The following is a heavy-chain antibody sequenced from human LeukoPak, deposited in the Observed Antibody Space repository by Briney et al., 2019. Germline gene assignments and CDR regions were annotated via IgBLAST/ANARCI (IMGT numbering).Heavy chain of an antibody. CDR2: IYDSGTT. CDR3: ARDFSAAFHI. CDR1: GGSFGNYN. Sequence: SSETLSLTCTVSGGSFGNYNWSWIRQPPGKGLEWIAYIYDSGTTNYNPSLKSRVTISVDTSKNQFSLKLSSVTAADTAVYYCARDFSAAFHIWGQGTMVTVSS. J-gene: IGHJ3*02. V-gene: IGHV4-59*01. D-gene: IGHD2/OR15-2a*01.